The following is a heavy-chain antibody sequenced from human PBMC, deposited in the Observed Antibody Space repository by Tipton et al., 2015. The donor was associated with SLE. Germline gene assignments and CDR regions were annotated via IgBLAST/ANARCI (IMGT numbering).Heavy chain of an antibody. J-gene: IGHJ4*02. D-gene: IGHD6-19*01. V-gene: IGHV4-30-2*01. CDR1: GGSISSGGYS. CDR2: IYHSGST. Sequence: TLSLTCAVSGGSISSGGYSWSWIRQPPGKRLEWIGYIYHSGSTYYNPSLKSRVTISVDRSKNQFSLKLSSVTAADTAVYYCAKEGSGWYDYWGQGTLVTASS. CDR3: AKEGSGWYDY.